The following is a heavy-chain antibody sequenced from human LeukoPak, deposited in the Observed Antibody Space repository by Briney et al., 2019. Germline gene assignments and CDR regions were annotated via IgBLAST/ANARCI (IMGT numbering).Heavy chain of an antibody. CDR3: ARDSGYCSGGSCYPANFVY. CDR2: IYYSGST. Sequence: PSETLSLTCTVSGGSVSSGSYYWSWIRQPPGKGLEWIGYIYYSGSTNYNPSLKSRVTMSIDMSKNQFSLKLSSVTAADTAVYYCARDSGYCSGGSCYPANFVYWGQGTLVTVSS. V-gene: IGHV4-61*01. J-gene: IGHJ4*02. D-gene: IGHD2-15*01. CDR1: GGSVSSGSYY.